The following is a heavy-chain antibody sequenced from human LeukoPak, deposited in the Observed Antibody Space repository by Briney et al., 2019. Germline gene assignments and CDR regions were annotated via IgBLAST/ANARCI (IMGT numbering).Heavy chain of an antibody. CDR3: ASHYGGNANYFDY. CDR1: GYSFTSYW. CDR2: IYPGDSDT. V-gene: IGHV5-51*01. J-gene: IGHJ4*02. D-gene: IGHD4-23*01. Sequence: GESLKISCKGSGYSFTSYWIDWVRQMPGKGLEWMGIIYPGDSDTRYSPSFQGQVTISADKSISTAYLQWSSLKASGTAMYYCASHYGGNANYFDYWGQGTLVTVSS.